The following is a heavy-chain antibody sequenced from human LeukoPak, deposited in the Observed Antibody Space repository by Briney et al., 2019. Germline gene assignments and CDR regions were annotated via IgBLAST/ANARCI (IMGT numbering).Heavy chain of an antibody. CDR2: ISRSGGNT. D-gene: IGHD1-26*01. J-gene: IGHJ5*02. CDR1: GFTISRSS. V-gene: IGHV3-64*01. Sequence: GGSLRLSCAASGFTISRSSMHWVRQAPGKGLEFVSAISRSGGNTYYANSVKGRFTISRDTSKNTLYLQVGSLRAEDTALYYCAKGGATSPFDPWGQGTLVTVSS. CDR3: AKGGATSPFDP.